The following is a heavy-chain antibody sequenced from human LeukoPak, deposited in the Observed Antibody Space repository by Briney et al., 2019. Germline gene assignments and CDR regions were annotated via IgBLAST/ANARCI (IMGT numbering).Heavy chain of an antibody. CDR3: ARGRRDNWFDP. J-gene: IGHJ5*02. Sequence: SETLSLTCAVYGGSFSGYYWSWIRQPPGKGLEWIGEINHSGSTNYNPSLKSRVTISVDTSKNQFSLKLSSVIAADTAVYYCARGRRDNWFDPWGQGTLVTVSS. CDR2: INHSGST. V-gene: IGHV4-34*01. CDR1: GGSFSGYY.